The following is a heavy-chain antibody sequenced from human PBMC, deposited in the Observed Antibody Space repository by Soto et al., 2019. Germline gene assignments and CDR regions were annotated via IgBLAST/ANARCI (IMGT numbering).Heavy chain of an antibody. CDR1: GGSISSGGYY. D-gene: IGHD3-10*01. CDR2: IYYSGST. V-gene: IGHV4-31*03. J-gene: IGHJ4*02. CDR3: ARYGSGTYYPTTFDY. Sequence: QLQLQESGPGLVKPSQTLSLTCTVSGGSISSGGYYWSWIRQHPGKGLECIGYIYYSGSTYYNPSLKSRVTIPVDTSENQFSLKLSSVTAADTDVYYCARYGSGTYYPTTFDYWGQRTLVTVSS.